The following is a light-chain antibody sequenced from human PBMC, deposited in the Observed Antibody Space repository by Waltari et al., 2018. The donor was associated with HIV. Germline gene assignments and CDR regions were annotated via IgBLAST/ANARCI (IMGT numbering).Light chain of an antibody. J-gene: IGKJ3*01. CDR1: QSVSSN. Sequence: EIVMTQSQATLSVSPGERATRSCRASQSVSSNLAWYQQKPGQAPRLLIYGASTRATGIPARFSGSGSGTEFTLTISSLQSEDFAVYYCQQYNNWPPFTFGPGTKVDIK. CDR3: QQYNNWPPFT. V-gene: IGKV3-15*01. CDR2: GAS.